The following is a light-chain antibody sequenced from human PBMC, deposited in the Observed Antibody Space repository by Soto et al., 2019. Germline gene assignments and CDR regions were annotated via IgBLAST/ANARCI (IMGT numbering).Light chain of an antibody. Sequence: DIQMTQSPSSLSASLGDRVTITCRASQSISNFLNWFQHKPGKAPKVLISAASTLQSGVPSRFSGSVSGTGFTLTISRLEPEDFAVYYCQQYGSSPPWTFGQGTKVDIK. J-gene: IGKJ1*01. CDR3: QQYGSSPPWT. CDR2: AAS. V-gene: IGKV1-39*01. CDR1: QSISNF.